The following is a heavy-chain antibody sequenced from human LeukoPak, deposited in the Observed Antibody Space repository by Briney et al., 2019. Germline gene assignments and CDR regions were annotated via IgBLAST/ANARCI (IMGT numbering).Heavy chain of an antibody. CDR2: ITYSGST. CDR1: GGSISSSTYY. V-gene: IGHV4-39*07. J-gene: IGHJ5*02. CDR3: ARVRIAAAGTCWFDP. Sequence: SETLSLTCTVSGGSISSSTYYWAWIRQSPGKGLGWIGSITYSGSTYYNPSLKSRVTISVDTSKNQFSLKLSSVTAADTAVYYCARVRIAAAGTCWFDPWGQGTLVTVSS. D-gene: IGHD6-13*01.